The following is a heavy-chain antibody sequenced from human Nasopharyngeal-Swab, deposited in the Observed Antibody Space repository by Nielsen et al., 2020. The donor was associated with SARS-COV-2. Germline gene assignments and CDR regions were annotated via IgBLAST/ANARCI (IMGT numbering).Heavy chain of an antibody. Sequence: SGPTLVKPTETLTLTCTVSGFSLSNARMGVSWIRQPPGKALEWLAHIFSNDEKSYSTSLKSRLTISKDTSKSQVVLTMTNMDPVDTATYYCARIRSGYYDLWSGYHSLGGMDVWGQGTTVTVSS. CDR1: GFSLSNARMG. CDR3: ARIRSGYYDLWSGYHSLGGMDV. V-gene: IGHV2-26*01. J-gene: IGHJ6*02. D-gene: IGHD3-3*01. CDR2: IFSNDEK.